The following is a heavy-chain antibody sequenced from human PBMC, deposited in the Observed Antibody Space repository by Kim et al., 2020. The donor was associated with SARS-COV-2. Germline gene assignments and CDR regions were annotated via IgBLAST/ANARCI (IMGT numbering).Heavy chain of an antibody. CDR3: AKDSNYGMDV. CDR2: ISYDGSNK. V-gene: IGHV3-30*18. CDR1: GFTFSSYG. J-gene: IGHJ6*02. Sequence: GGSLRLSCAASGFTFSSYGMHWVRQAPGKGLEWVAVISYDGSNKYYADSVKGRFTISRDNSKNTLYLQMNSLRAEDTAVYYCAKDSNYGMDVWGQGTTVTVSS.